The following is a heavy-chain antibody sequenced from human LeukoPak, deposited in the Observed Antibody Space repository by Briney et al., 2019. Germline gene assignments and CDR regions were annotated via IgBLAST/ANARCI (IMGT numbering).Heavy chain of an antibody. CDR2: INPSGGST. Sequence: ASVKVSCKASGYTFTSYYMHWVRQAPGQGLEWMGIINPSGGSTSYAQKFQGRVTMTRDTSTSTVYMELSSLRSEDTAVYYCARGLADYYDSSGYYFDYWGQGTLVTVSS. J-gene: IGHJ4*02. CDR3: ARGLADYYDSSGYYFDY. V-gene: IGHV1-46*01. D-gene: IGHD3-22*01. CDR1: GYTFTSYY.